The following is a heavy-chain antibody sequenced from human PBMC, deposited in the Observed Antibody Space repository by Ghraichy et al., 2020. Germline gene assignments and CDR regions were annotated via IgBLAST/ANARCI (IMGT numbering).Heavy chain of an antibody. D-gene: IGHD2-21*02. V-gene: IGHV1-46*01. CDR2: INPSGGTT. Sequence: ASVKVSCKASGYTFTNYFMHWVRQAPEQGVEWMGIINPSGGTTSYAQKFQGRVTMTRDTSTSTVYMELSSLRSEDTAVYYCAKDPERIDGVVTAYYFDYWGQGTLVTVSS. CDR3: AKDPERIDGVVTAYYFDY. J-gene: IGHJ4*02. CDR1: GYTFTNYF.